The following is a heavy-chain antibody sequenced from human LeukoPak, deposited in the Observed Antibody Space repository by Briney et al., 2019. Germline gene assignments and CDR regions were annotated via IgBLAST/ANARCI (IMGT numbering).Heavy chain of an antibody. CDR2: ISSSSSYI. CDR1: GFTFSSYS. V-gene: IGHV3-21*01. D-gene: IGHD4-17*01. J-gene: IGHJ4*02. CDR3: ARTHDYGDYGPTNFDY. Sequence: GGSLRLSCAASGFTFSSYSMNWVRQAPGKGLEWVSSISSSSSYIYYADSVKGRFTISRDNAKNSLYLQMNSLRAEDTAVYYCARTHDYGDYGPTNFDYWGQGTLVTVSS.